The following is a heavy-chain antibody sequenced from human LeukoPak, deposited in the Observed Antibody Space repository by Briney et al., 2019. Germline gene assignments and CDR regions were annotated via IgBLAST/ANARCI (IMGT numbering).Heavy chain of an antibody. J-gene: IGHJ5*02. V-gene: IGHV1-8*01. CDR2: MNPNSGNT. CDR3: ARETVVVPAAFFDP. Sequence: ASLKVSCKASGYTFTSYDINWVRQAPGQGLEWMGWMNPNSGNTGYAQKFQGRVTMTRNTSISTAYMELSSLRSEDTAVYYCARETVVVPAAFFDPWGQGTLVTVSS. CDR1: GYTFTSYD. D-gene: IGHD2-2*01.